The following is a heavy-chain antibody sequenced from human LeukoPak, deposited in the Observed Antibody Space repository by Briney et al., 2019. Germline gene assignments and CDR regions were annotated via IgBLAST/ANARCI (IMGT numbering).Heavy chain of an antibody. V-gene: IGHV3-23*01. J-gene: IGHJ4*02. CDR1: GFTFGSSA. Sequence: GGSLRLSCAASGFTFGSSAMSWVRQAPGKGPDWVSTFSRSGPDTYYADSVKGGFTIFRDNSKNTLYLQMNSLRGEDSAVYYCAKGSLGSWYYFDYWGQGTLVTVSS. D-gene: IGHD6-13*01. CDR2: FSRSGPDT. CDR3: AKGSLGSWYYFDY.